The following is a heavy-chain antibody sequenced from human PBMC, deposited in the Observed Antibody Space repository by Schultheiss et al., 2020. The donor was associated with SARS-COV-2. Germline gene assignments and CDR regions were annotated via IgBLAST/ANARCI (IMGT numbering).Heavy chain of an antibody. CDR1: GFTFSSYG. CDR2: ISYDGSNK. D-gene: IGHD4-17*01. CDR3: ARDAYGDYGDY. Sequence: GESLKISCAASGFTFSSYGMHWVRQAPGKGLEWVAVISYDGSNKYYADSVKGRFTISRDNSKNTLYLQMNSLRAEDTAVYYCARDAYGDYGDYWGQGTLVTVSS. V-gene: IGHV3-30*03. J-gene: IGHJ4*02.